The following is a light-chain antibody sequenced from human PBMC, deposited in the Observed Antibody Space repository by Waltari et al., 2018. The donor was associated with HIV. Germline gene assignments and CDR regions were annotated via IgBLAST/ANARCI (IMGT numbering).Light chain of an antibody. CDR3: QQRSNWPGT. J-gene: IGKJ1*01. CDR1: QSVSNY. V-gene: IGKV3-11*01. CDR2: DAS. Sequence: EIVLTQSPATLSLSPGERGTLSCRASQSVSNYLAWYQQKPGQAPRLLIYDASKRATGIPARFSGSGSGTDFTVTISSLESEDFAVYYCQQRSNWPGTFGQGTKVEIK.